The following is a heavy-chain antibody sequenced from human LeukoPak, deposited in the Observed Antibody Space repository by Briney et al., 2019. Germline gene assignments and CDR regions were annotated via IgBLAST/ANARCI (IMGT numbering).Heavy chain of an antibody. Sequence: PSQTLSLTCTVSGGSITSGNYYWSWFRQPAGKGLEYIGRIYTSGGTSGSTYYNPSLKSRVTISVDTSKNQFSLKLSSVTAADTPVYYCAWGDSSGYPFDPWGQGTLVTVSS. CDR1: GGSITSGNYY. V-gene: IGHV4-61*02. J-gene: IGHJ5*02. CDR3: AWGDSSGYPFDP. CDR2: IYTSGGTSGST. D-gene: IGHD3-22*01.